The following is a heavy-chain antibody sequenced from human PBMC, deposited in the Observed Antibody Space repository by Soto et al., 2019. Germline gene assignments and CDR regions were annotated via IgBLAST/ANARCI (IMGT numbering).Heavy chain of an antibody. Sequence: QVQLVESGGGVVQPGRSLRLSCAASGFTFSSYGMHWVRQAPGKGLEWVAVISYDGSNKYYADSVKGRFTISRDNSKNTLYLQMNSLRAEDTAVYYCAKGAGGAWDQGTLVTVSS. CDR3: AKGAGGA. D-gene: IGHD3-10*01. CDR2: ISYDGSNK. J-gene: IGHJ5*02. V-gene: IGHV3-30*18. CDR1: GFTFSSYG.